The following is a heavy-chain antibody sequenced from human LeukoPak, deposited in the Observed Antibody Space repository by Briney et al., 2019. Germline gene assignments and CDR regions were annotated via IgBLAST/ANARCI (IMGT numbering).Heavy chain of an antibody. CDR3: ARDGGHSTDLDY. D-gene: IGHD2-8*02. CDR1: GFTVSSNY. Sequence: GGSLRLSCAASGFTVSSNYMSWVRQAPGKGPEWVANIKQDGSERYYVHSVRGRFTISRGNAKNALYLQMNSLRAEDTAVYYCARDGGHSTDLDYWGQGILVTVSS. V-gene: IGHV3-7*01. CDR2: IKQDGSER. J-gene: IGHJ4*02.